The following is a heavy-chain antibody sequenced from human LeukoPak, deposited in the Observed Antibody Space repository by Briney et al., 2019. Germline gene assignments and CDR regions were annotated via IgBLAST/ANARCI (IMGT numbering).Heavy chain of an antibody. J-gene: IGHJ4*02. D-gene: IGHD6-13*01. CDR1: GFTFSIYA. CDR2: ISAGSGDI. V-gene: IGHV3-23*01. CDR3: AKDSSSWYHDY. Sequence: GGSLRLSCAASGFTFSIYAMSWVRQAPGKGLEWVSTISAGSGDIFYADSVKGRFTISRDNPKNTLYLHMTSLRADDTAVYYCAKDSSSWYHDYWGQGTLVTVSS.